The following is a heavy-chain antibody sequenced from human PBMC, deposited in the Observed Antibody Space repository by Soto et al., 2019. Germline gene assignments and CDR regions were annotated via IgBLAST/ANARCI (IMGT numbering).Heavy chain of an antibody. CDR2: IYWDDDK. D-gene: IGHD6-19*01. V-gene: IGHV2-5*02. CDR1: GFSLRTRGVG. CDR3: AHLGIAVFGTGNYYYYYGIDV. Sequence: SGPTLVSPTQTLTLTCTFSGFSLRTRGVGVGWIRQPPGKALEWLALIYWDDDKRYSPSLKSRLTITKDTSKNQVVLTMTNMDPVDTATYYCAHLGIAVFGTGNYYYYYGIDVRAQRTTVTGSS. J-gene: IGHJ6*02.